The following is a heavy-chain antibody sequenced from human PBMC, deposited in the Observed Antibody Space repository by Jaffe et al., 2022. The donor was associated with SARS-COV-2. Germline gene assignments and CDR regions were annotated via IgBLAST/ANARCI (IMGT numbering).Heavy chain of an antibody. Sequence: QAQLVESGGGVVQPGGSLRLSCAASGFTFSDYAMHWVRQAPGKGLEWVAVVSYDGSRKYYPVSVKGRFAISRDSSKNTLYLEMNSLTDEDSAVYYCAREGDPGIKDSYGRRGFDPWGQGTLVTVSS. CDR2: VSYDGSRK. J-gene: IGHJ5*02. CDR1: GFTFSDYA. D-gene: IGHD1-26*01. CDR3: AREGDPGIKDSYGRRGFDP. V-gene: IGHV3-30*09.